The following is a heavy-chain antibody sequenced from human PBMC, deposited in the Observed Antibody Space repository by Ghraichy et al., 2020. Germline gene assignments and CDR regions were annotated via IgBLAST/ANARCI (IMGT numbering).Heavy chain of an antibody. D-gene: IGHD5-18*01. J-gene: IGHJ6*02. Sequence: SETLSLTCAVSGGSISSSNWWSWVRQPPGKGLEWIGEIYHSGSTNYNPSLKSRVTISVDKSKNQFSLKLSSVTAADTAVYYCARDGGGYSYGSWDYYYYGMDVWGQGTTVTVSS. CDR1: GGSISSSNW. CDR2: IYHSGST. V-gene: IGHV4-4*02. CDR3: ARDGGGYSYGSWDYYYYGMDV.